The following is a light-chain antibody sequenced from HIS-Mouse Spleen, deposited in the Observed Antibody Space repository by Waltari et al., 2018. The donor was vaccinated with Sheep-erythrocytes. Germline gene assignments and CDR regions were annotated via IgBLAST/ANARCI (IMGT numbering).Light chain of an antibody. CDR3: AAWDDSLSGNWV. J-gene: IGLJ3*02. CDR1: SSNIGNNY. CDR2: RNN. Sequence: QSVLTQPPSASGTPGQRVTISCSGSSSNIGNNYVYWYQPLPGTAPKLLIYRNNQRPSGVPDRFSGSKSGTSASLAISGLRSEDEADYYCAAWDDSLSGNWVFGGGTK. V-gene: IGLV1-47*01.